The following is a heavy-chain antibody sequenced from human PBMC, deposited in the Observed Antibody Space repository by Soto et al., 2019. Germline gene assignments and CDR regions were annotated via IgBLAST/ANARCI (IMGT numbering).Heavy chain of an antibody. CDR1: GFTFSNYV. CDR3: AKDVYGSGLGGDHYYHGMDV. CDR2: ISFDGIYK. V-gene: IGHV3-30*18. Sequence: QVQLVESGGGVVQPGRSLRLSCEVSGFTFSNYVMHWVRQAPGKGLEWVAVISFDGIYKFYADSVKGRFTISRDTSKNTLYMQRNSLRVEDTAVYYCAKDVYGSGLGGDHYYHGMDVWGQGTTVTVSS. J-gene: IGHJ6*02. D-gene: IGHD3-10*01.